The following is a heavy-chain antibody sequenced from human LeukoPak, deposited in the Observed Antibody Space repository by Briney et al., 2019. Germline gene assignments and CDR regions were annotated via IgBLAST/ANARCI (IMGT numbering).Heavy chain of an antibody. Sequence: KSSETLSLTCAVYGGSFSGYYWSWIRQPPGKGLEWIGEINHSGSTNYNPSLKSRVTISVDTSKNQFSLKLSSVTAADTAVYYCARGLIMVRGAHFDYWGQGTLVTVSS. CDR3: ARGLIMVRGAHFDY. CDR2: INHSGST. D-gene: IGHD3-10*01. CDR1: GGSFSGYY. J-gene: IGHJ4*02. V-gene: IGHV4-34*01.